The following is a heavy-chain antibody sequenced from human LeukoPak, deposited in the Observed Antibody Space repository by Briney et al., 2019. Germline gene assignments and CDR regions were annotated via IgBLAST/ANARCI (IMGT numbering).Heavy chain of an antibody. CDR3: ARNSGYGLIDY. Sequence: SETLSLTCTVSGGSISSYYWSWIRQPPGKGLEWIGYIYYSGSTNYNPSLKSRVAISVDTSKNQFSLKLSSVAAADTAVYYCARNSGYGLIDYWGQGTLVTVSS. V-gene: IGHV4-59*01. J-gene: IGHJ4*02. D-gene: IGHD5-12*01. CDR2: IYYSGST. CDR1: GGSISSYY.